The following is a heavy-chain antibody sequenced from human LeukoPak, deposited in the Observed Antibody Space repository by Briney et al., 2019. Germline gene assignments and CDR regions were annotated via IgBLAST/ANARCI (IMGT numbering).Heavy chain of an antibody. J-gene: IGHJ5*02. CDR2: LNPNSGGT. Sequence: ASVKVSCKASGYTFTDYYIHCVRQAPGQGLEWMGWLNPNSGGTKYAQKFQGRVTMTTDTSISTAYMEMSRLTSDDTAVYYCARDAHNGYEFHDWFDPWGQGALVTVSS. D-gene: IGHD5-12*01. V-gene: IGHV1-2*02. CDR3: ARDAHNGYEFHDWFDP. CDR1: GYTFTDYY.